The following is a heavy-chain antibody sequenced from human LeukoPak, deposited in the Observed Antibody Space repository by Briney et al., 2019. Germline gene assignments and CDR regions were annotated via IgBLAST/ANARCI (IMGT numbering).Heavy chain of an antibody. CDR3: ATDSMYSSGWDAIDY. CDR1: GYTLTELS. J-gene: IGHJ4*02. D-gene: IGHD6-19*01. Sequence: ASVTVSRKVSGYTLTELSMHWVRQAPGKGLEWMGGFDPEDGETIYAQKCQGRVTITEDTSTDKAYMELRRLRSAVKGVYYCATDSMYSSGWDAIDYWGQGTLVTISS. CDR2: FDPEDGET. V-gene: IGHV1-24*01.